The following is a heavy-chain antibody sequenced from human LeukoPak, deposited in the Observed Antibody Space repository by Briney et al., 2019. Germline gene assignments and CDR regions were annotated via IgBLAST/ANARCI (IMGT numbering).Heavy chain of an antibody. Sequence: SETLSLTCTVSGGPISSSSYYWGWIRQPPGKGLEWLGSIYHTGSNYYNPSLKSRLTISVETSKNQISLKMSSVTAADTAIYFWARAGNENFDYWGQGTLVTVS. CDR2: IYHTGSN. CDR3: ARAGNENFDY. J-gene: IGHJ4*02. D-gene: IGHD1-14*01. CDR1: GGPISSSSYY. V-gene: IGHV4-39*07.